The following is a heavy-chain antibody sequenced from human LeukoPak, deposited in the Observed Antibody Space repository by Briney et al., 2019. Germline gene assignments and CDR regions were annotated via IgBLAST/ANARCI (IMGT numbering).Heavy chain of an antibody. CDR3: ARDLWFGELKD. D-gene: IGHD3-10*01. Sequence: GSLRLSGAASGFTFSSYSMNWVRQAPGKGLEWVSYISSSSSTIYYAKSVKGRFTISRDNAKNSLYLQMNSLRAEDTAVYYCARDLWFGELKDWGQGTLVTVSS. CDR2: ISSSSSTI. J-gene: IGHJ4*02. V-gene: IGHV3-48*01. CDR1: GFTFSSYS.